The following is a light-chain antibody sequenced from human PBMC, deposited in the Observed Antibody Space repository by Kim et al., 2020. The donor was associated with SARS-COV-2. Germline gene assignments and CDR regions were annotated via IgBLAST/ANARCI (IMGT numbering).Light chain of an antibody. J-gene: IGLJ3*02. V-gene: IGLV2-11*01. Sequence: QSALTQPRSVSGSPGQSVTISCTGTSSDVGGYNYVSWYQQHPGKAPKLMIYDVNKRPFGVPDRFSGSKSGNTASLTISGLQAEDEGDYYCYSYAGMSTRVFGGGTQLTVL. CDR1: SSDVGGYNY. CDR2: DVN. CDR3: YSYAGMSTRV.